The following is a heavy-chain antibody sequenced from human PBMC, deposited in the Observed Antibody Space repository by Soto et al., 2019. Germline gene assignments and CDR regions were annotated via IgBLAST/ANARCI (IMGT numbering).Heavy chain of an antibody. CDR3: AKEGGTIFGVVITVPNYFDY. D-gene: IGHD3-3*01. Sequence: LRLSCAASGFTFSSYAMSWVRQAPGKGLEWVSAISGSGGSTYYADSVKGRFTISRDNSKNTLYLQMNSLRAEDTAVYYCAKEGGTIFGVVITVPNYFDYWGQGTLVTVSS. J-gene: IGHJ4*02. CDR2: ISGSGGST. V-gene: IGHV3-23*01. CDR1: GFTFSSYA.